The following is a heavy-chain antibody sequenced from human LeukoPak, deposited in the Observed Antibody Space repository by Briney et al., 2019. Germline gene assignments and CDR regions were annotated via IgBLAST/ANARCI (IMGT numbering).Heavy chain of an antibody. V-gene: IGHV3-21*01. CDR3: ANGLLGWLFPGAFDI. Sequence: GGSLRLSCAASGFTFSSYSMNWVRQAPGKGLEWVSSISSSSSYIYYADSVKGRFTISRDNAKNSLYLQMNSLRAEDTAVYYCANGLLGWLFPGAFDIWGQGTMVTVSS. J-gene: IGHJ3*02. CDR1: GFTFSSYS. CDR2: ISSSSSYI. D-gene: IGHD3-3*01.